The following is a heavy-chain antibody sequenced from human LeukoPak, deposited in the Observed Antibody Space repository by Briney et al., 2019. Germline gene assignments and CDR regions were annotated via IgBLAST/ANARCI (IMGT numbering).Heavy chain of an antibody. CDR2: INHSGST. CDR1: GGSFSGYY. Sequence: SETLSLTCAVYGGSFSGYYWSWIRQPPGKGLEWIGEINHSGSTNYNPSLKSRVTISVDTSKNQFSLKLSSVTAADTAVYYCARLLPLLLWFFDPWGQGTLVTVSS. D-gene: IGHD3-10*01. V-gene: IGHV4-34*01. CDR3: ARLLPLLLWFFDP. J-gene: IGHJ5*02.